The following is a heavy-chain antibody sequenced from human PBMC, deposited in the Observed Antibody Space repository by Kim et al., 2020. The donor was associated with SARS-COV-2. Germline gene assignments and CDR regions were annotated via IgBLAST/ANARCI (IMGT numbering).Heavy chain of an antibody. CDR3: ARGDYDYVWGSYRFHWFDP. D-gene: IGHD3-16*02. CDR2: INHSGST. Sequence: SETLSLTCAVYGGSFSGYYWSWIRQPPGKGLEWIGEINHSGSTNYNPSLKSRVTISVDTSKNQFSLMLSSVTAADTAVYYCARGDYDYVWGSYRFHWFDPWGQGTLVTVSS. CDR1: GGSFSGYY. J-gene: IGHJ5*02. V-gene: IGHV4-34*01.